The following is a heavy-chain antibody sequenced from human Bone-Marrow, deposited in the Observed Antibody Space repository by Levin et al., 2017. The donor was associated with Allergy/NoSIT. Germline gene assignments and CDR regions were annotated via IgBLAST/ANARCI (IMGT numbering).Heavy chain of an antibody. Sequence: GESLKISCAASGFTFNNYGLSWVRQAPGKGLEWVSALSGSGNNIYYADSVRGRFTISRDNSKNTLDLQLKSLTAEDTAVYYCAKWASYCGGDCYWFAPFDCWGQGALVTVSS. J-gene: IGHJ4*02. CDR3: AKWASYCGGDCYWFAPFDC. V-gene: IGHV3-23*01. CDR1: GFTFNNYG. D-gene: IGHD2-21*01. CDR2: LSGSGNNI.